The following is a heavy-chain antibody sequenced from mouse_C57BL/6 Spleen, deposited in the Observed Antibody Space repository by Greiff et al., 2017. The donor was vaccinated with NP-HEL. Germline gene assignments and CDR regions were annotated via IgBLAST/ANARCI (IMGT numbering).Heavy chain of an antibody. Sequence: EVHLVESGEGLVKPGGSLKLSCAASGFTFSSYAMSWVRQTPEKRLEWVAYISSGGDYIYYADTVKGRFTIARDNARNTLYLQMSSLKSEDTAMYYCTRDNWTMVTTRGYAMDYWGQGTSVTVSS. J-gene: IGHJ4*01. CDR1: GFTFSSYA. D-gene: IGHD2-2*01. CDR3: TRDNWTMVTTRGYAMDY. V-gene: IGHV5-9-1*02. CDR2: ISSGGDYI.